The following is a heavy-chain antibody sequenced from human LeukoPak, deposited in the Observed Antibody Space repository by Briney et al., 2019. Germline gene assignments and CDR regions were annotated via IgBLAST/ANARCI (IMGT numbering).Heavy chain of an antibody. Sequence: PGGSLRLSCAASAFTFSSYAMSWVRQAPGRGREWVSAISGSGGSTYYADSVKGRFTISRDNSKTTLYLQMNSLRAEDTAVYYCAKDQALGYVNLWGRGTLVTVSS. CDR3: AKDQALGYVNL. CDR2: ISGSGGST. D-gene: IGHD2-15*01. J-gene: IGHJ2*01. CDR1: AFTFSSYA. V-gene: IGHV3-23*01.